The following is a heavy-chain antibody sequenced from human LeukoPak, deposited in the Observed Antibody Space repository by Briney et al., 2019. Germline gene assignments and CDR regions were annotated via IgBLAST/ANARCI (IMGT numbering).Heavy chain of an antibody. CDR2: ISSSGSTI. V-gene: IGHV3-48*03. Sequence: GGSLRLSCAASGFTFSSYEMNWVRQAPGKGLEWVSYISSSGSTIYYADSVKGRFTISRDNAKNTLYLQMNSLRAGDTAVYYCARGGIAAAFDPWGQGTLVTVSS. CDR1: GFTFSSYE. J-gene: IGHJ5*02. CDR3: ARGGIAAAFDP. D-gene: IGHD6-13*01.